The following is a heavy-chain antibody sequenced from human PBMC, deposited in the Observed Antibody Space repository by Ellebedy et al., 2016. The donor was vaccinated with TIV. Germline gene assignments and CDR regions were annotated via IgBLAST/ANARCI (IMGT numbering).Heavy chain of an antibody. Sequence: ASVKVSCKASGYTFNSYSISWVRQAPGQGPEWMGWISAYTGETRYSQNYQGRVTLTTDTSTTTAYMELRSLRSDDTAVYFCARDMVQGMVARYLWFDYWGQGTLITVSS. D-gene: IGHD5-12*01. CDR2: ISAYTGET. CDR1: GYTFNSYS. V-gene: IGHV1-18*01. J-gene: IGHJ4*02. CDR3: ARDMVQGMVARYLWFDY.